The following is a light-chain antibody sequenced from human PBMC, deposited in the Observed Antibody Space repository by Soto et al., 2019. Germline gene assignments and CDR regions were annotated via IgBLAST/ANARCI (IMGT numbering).Light chain of an antibody. CDR2: DVS. CDR3: SSYTTSNTRQIV. Sequence: QSVLTQPASVSGSPGQSITISCTGTSSDVGCYNYVSWYQHHPGKAPKLMIYDVSNRPSGVSNRFSGSKSGNTASLTISGLQPEDEADYYCSSYTTSNTRQIVFGTGTKVTDL. CDR1: SSDVGCYNY. J-gene: IGLJ1*01. V-gene: IGLV2-14*03.